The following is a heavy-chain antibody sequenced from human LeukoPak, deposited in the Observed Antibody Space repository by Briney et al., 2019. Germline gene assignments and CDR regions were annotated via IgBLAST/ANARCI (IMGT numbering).Heavy chain of an antibody. D-gene: IGHD3-16*01. J-gene: IGHJ5*02. V-gene: IGHV1-69*13. CDR1: GGTLSSYA. Sequence: SVKVSCKASGGTLSSYAISWVRQAPGQGLEWMGGIIPIFGTANYAQKFQGRVTITADESTSTAYMELSGLRSEDTAVYYCAREPGGGWSVSYNWFDPWGQGTLVTVSS. CDR3: AREPGGGWSVSYNWFDP. CDR2: IIPIFGTA.